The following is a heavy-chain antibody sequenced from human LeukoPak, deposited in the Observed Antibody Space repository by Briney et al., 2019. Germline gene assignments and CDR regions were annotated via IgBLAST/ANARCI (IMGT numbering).Heavy chain of an antibody. V-gene: IGHV4-30-2*01. CDR1: GGSISSGGYS. Sequence: PSETLSLTCAVSGGSISSGGYSWSWIRQPPGKGLEWIGYIYHSGSTYYNPSLKSRVTISVDRSKNQFSLKLSSVTAADTAVYYCAREGRGYSYGYIDYWGQGTLVTVSS. CDR2: IYHSGST. J-gene: IGHJ4*02. CDR3: AREGRGYSYGYIDY. D-gene: IGHD5-18*01.